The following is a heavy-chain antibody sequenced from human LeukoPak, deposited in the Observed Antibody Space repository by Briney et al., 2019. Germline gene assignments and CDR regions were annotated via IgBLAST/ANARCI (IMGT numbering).Heavy chain of an antibody. V-gene: IGHV1-2*02. Sequence: ASVTVSCTASGYLFIDYYMHWVRQAPGNGLEWMGWINPKSGATNYAEKFQGRVTVTRDTSISTAYMELSSLTSDDTAVYYCATHLSVADAFDIWGQGTMVTVSS. CDR1: GYLFIDYY. CDR3: ATHLSVADAFDI. CDR2: INPKSGAT. D-gene: IGHD6-19*01. J-gene: IGHJ3*02.